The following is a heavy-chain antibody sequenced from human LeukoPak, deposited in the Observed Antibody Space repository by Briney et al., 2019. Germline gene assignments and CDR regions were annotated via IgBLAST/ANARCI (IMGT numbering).Heavy chain of an antibody. CDR1: GFTFSSYA. J-gene: IGHJ5*02. CDR3: ARAVGATTFGWFDP. D-gene: IGHD1-26*01. CDR2: ISSNGGST. Sequence: GGSLRLSCAASGFTFSSYAMHWVRQALGKGLEYVSAISSNGGSTYYANSVKGRFTVSRDNSKNTLYLQMGSLRPEDMAVYYCARAVGATTFGWFDPWGQGTLVTVSS. V-gene: IGHV3-64*01.